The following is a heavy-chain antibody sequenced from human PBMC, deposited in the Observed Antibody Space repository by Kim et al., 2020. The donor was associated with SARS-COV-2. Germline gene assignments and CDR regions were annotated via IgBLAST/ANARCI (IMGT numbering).Heavy chain of an antibody. V-gene: IGHV3-30*04. Sequence: GGSLRLSCAASGFTFSSYAMHWVRQAPGKGLEWVAVISYDGSNKYYADSVKGRFTISRDNSKNTLYLQMNSLRAEDTAVYYCAREGDGDYAVYFDYWGQG. CDR1: GFTFSSYA. J-gene: IGHJ4*02. CDR2: ISYDGSNK. CDR3: AREGDGDYAVYFDY. D-gene: IGHD4-17*01.